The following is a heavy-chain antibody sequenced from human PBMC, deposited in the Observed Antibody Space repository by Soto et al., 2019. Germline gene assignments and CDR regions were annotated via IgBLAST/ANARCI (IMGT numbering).Heavy chain of an antibody. CDR1: GGSISSYY. V-gene: IGHV4-59*12. J-gene: IGHJ4*02. Sequence: QVQLQESGPGLVKPSETLSLTCTVSGGSISSYYWSWIRQPPGKGLEWVGNISYSGSTNYDPSLKSRVTLSIDTSKNQFSLKMSSVTAADTAVYYCARAVNKWEGRMYDNIFDYWGQGTLVTVSS. D-gene: IGHD1-26*01. CDR2: ISYSGST. CDR3: ARAVNKWEGRMYDNIFDY.